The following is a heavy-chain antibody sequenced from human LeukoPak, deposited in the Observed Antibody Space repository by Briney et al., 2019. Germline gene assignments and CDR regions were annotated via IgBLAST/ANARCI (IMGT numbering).Heavy chain of an antibody. CDR1: GFTFSSYA. V-gene: IGHV3-23*01. CDR3: ARDAYDSSGVYYYYGMDV. CDR2: ISGSGGST. D-gene: IGHD3-22*01. J-gene: IGHJ6*02. Sequence: GGSLRLSCAASGFTFSSYAMSWVRQAPGKGLEWVSAISGSGGSTYYADSVKGRFTISRDNSKNTLYLQMNSLRAEGTAVYYCARDAYDSSGVYYYYGMDVWGQGTTVTVSS.